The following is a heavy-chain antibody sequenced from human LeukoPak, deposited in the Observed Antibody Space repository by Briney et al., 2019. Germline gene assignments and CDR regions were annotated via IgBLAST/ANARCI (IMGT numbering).Heavy chain of an antibody. J-gene: IGHJ3*02. CDR2: LYPGDSAT. CDR1: GYSFTSYW. Sequence: GESLKISCKYSGYSFTSYWIGWVRQMPGKGLEWMGILYPGDSATRYSPSFQGQVTISADKSISTAYLQWSSLKASDTAMFYCARLQRYSGSYDAFDIWGQGTKVAVSS. D-gene: IGHD1-26*01. CDR3: ARLQRYSGSYDAFDI. V-gene: IGHV5-51*01.